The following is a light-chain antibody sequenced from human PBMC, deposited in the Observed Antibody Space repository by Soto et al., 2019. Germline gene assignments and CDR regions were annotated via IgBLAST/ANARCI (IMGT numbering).Light chain of an antibody. Sequence: QSALTQPRSVSGSPGQSVTISCTGTSSDVGVYNYVSWYQQYPGKAPKIMIYDVSKRPSGVPDRFSGSKSDNTASLTISGLQAEDDADYYCCSYAGSYPFVFGSGTKVTV. CDR3: CSYAGSYPFV. V-gene: IGLV2-11*01. CDR2: DVS. J-gene: IGLJ1*01. CDR1: SSDVGVYNY.